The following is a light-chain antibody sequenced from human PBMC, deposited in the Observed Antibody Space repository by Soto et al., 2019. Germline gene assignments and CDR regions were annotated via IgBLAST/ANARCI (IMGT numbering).Light chain of an antibody. Sequence: TQSRGTLTLPPGERATLSCRVSQSVSSSYLAWYQQKPGLAPRLLIYGASSRATGIPDRFSGSGAGTDFTLTISILEPEVFTVYYCQQYVSSSFTFGPVTKVAIK. CDR1: QSVSSSY. CDR2: GAS. CDR3: QQYVSSSFT. J-gene: IGKJ3*01. V-gene: IGKV3-20*01.